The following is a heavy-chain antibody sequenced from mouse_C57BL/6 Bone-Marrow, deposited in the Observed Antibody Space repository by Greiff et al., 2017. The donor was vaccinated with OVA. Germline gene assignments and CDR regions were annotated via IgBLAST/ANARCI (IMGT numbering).Heavy chain of an antibody. Sequence: EVKLVESGGDLVKPGGSLKLSCAASGFTFSSYGMSWVRQTPDKRLEWVATISSGGSYTYYPDSVKGRFTISRDNAKKTLYLQMSSLKSEDTAMYYCARPYDYDEAWFAYWGQGTLVTVSA. D-gene: IGHD2-4*01. V-gene: IGHV5-6*01. CDR3: ARPYDYDEAWFAY. CDR2: ISSGGSYT. J-gene: IGHJ3*01. CDR1: GFTFSSYG.